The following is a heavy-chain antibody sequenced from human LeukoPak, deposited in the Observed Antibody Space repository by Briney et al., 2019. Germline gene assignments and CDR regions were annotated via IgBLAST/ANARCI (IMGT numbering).Heavy chain of an antibody. CDR2: IYHSGST. CDR3: ARGDTAGSLGY. J-gene: IGHJ4*02. CDR1: GGSFSDYY. Sequence: SETLSLTCAVYGGSFSDYYWSWIRQSPGKGLEWIGYIYHSGSTYYNPSLKSRVTISVDRSKNQFSLKLSSVTAADTAVYYCARGDTAGSLGYWGQGTLVTVSS. D-gene: IGHD5-18*01. V-gene: IGHV4-34*01.